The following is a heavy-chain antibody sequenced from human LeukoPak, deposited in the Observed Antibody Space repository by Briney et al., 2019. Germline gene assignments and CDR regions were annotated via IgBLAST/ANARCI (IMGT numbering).Heavy chain of an antibody. Sequence: GGSLRLSCAASELTFSSYWMHWVRQAPGKGLVWVSCINTDGSVTRYADSVKGRFTISRDNAKNTLFLHMNSLRAEDTAVYYCAREVQLERLGFGKEGSAFDYWGQGTLVTVSS. J-gene: IGHJ4*02. D-gene: IGHD1-1*01. CDR3: AREVQLERLGFGKEGSAFDY. CDR1: ELTFSSYW. V-gene: IGHV3-74*01. CDR2: INTDGSVT.